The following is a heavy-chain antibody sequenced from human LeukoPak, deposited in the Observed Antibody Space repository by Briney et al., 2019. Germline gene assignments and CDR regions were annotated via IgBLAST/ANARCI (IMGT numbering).Heavy chain of an antibody. J-gene: IGHJ3*01. V-gene: IGHV4-39*01. D-gene: IGHD1-26*01. CDR3: AHFKGGSFDF. CDR2: IYYRGNT. CDR1: GGSISSSNYY. Sequence: SETLSLTCTVSGGSISSSNYYWGWIRQPPGKGLEWIGSIYYRGNTYYNPSLKSRVTISVDTSKNQFSLKLTSVTAADTAVYYCAHFKGGSFDFWGQGTMVTVSS.